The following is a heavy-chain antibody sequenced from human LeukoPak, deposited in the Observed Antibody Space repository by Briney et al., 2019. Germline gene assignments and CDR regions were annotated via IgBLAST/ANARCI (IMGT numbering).Heavy chain of an antibody. V-gene: IGHV4-59*01. Sequence: SETLSLTCTVTGGSINNYFWTWFRQPPGKRLEWIGYMSYSGSANYNPSLKSRVTISVDTSKNQFSLKLSSVTAADTAVYYCARDLGSYGPVDYWGQGTLVTVSS. J-gene: IGHJ4*02. CDR3: ARDLGSYGPVDY. D-gene: IGHD5-18*01. CDR1: GGSINNYF. CDR2: MSYSGSA.